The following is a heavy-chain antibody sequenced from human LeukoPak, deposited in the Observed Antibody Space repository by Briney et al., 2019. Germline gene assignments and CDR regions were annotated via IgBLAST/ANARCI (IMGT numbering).Heavy chain of an antibody. V-gene: IGHV4-39*07. CDR3: AKEMDTAMVTGGGSDY. J-gene: IGHJ4*02. Sequence: PSETLSLTCTVSGGSISSSSYYWGWIRQPPGKGLEWIGSIYHSGSTYYNPSLKSRVTISVDTSKNQFSLKLSSVTAADTAVYYCAKEMDTAMVTGGGSDYWGQGTLVTVSS. CDR2: IYHSGST. D-gene: IGHD5-18*01. CDR1: GGSISSSSYY.